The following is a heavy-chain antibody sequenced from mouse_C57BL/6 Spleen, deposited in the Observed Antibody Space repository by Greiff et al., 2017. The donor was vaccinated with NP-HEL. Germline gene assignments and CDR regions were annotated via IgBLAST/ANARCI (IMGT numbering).Heavy chain of an antibody. CDR1: GYTFTSYW. J-gene: IGHJ4*01. Sequence: QVQLQQPGAELVKPGASVKVSCKASGYTFTSYWMHWVKQRPGQGLEWIGRIHPSDSVTNYNQKFKGKATLTVDKSSSTAYMQLSSLTSEDSAVYYCAILDGSYAMDYWGQGTSVTVSS. V-gene: IGHV1-74*01. D-gene: IGHD2-3*01. CDR3: AILDGSYAMDY. CDR2: IHPSDSVT.